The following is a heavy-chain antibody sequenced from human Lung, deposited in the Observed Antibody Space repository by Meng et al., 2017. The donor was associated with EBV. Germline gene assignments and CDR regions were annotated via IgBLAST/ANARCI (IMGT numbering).Heavy chain of an antibody. D-gene: IGHD1-14*01. CDR1: GFTITKYW. CDR2: INEYGSIT. V-gene: IGHV3-74*01. Sequence: EVQLEGSGVGLVQAGGSLRLSCAASGFTITKYWMHWVRQVPGEGLVWVSRINEYGSITNYADSVKGRFTISRDNAKNTLYLQMNSLRAEDTGLYFCSRDLAGSDDSWGQGTLVTVSS. J-gene: IGHJ5*01. CDR3: SRDLAGSDDS.